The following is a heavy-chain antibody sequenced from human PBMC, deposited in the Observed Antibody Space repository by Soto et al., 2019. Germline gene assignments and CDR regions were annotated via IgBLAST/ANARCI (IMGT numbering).Heavy chain of an antibody. CDR1: GFTFSSYG. D-gene: IGHD3-9*01. CDR3: AKVEYFDWLSHFDY. CDR2: ISYDGSNK. J-gene: IGHJ4*02. V-gene: IGHV3-30*18. Sequence: GGSLRLSCAASGFTFSSYGMHWVRQAPGKGLEWVAAISYDGSNKYYADSVKGRFTISRDNSKNTLYLQMNSLRAEDTAVYYCAKVEYFDWLSHFDYWGQGTLVTVSS.